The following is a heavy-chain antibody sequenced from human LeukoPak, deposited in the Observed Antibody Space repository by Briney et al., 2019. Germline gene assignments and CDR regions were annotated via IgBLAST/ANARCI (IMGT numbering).Heavy chain of an antibody. Sequence: SETLSLTCTVSGGSISSYYWSWIRQPPGKGLEWIGYIYYSGSTNYNPSLKSRVTISVDTSKNQFSLKLSSVTAADTAVYYCARFPGGAECRHYYMDVWGKGTTVTISS. D-gene: IGHD1-14*01. CDR2: IYYSGST. J-gene: IGHJ6*03. CDR3: ARFPGGAECRHYYMDV. CDR1: GGSISSYY. V-gene: IGHV4-59*12.